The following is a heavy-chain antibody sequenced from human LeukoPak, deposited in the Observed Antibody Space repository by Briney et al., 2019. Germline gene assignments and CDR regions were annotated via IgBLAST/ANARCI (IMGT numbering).Heavy chain of an antibody. D-gene: IGHD3-10*01. J-gene: IGHJ6*02. V-gene: IGHV3-9*01. CDR1: GFTFDDYA. CDR2: ISWNSDSI. Sequence: GRSLRLSCAASGFTFDDYAMHWVRQAPGKGLEWVSGISWNSDSIGYADSVKGRFTISRDNAKNSLYLQMNSLRAEDTALYYCAQDISSGNVPYYYYGMDVWGQGTTVTVSS. CDR3: AQDISSGNVPYYYYGMDV.